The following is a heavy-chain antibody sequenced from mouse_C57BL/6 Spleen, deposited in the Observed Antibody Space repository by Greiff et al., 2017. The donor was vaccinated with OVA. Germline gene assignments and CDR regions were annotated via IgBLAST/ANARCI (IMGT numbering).Heavy chain of an antibody. CDR1: GYTFTSYW. D-gene: IGHD2-4*01. J-gene: IGHJ4*01. V-gene: IGHV1-55*01. Sequence: QVQLQQPGAELVKPGASVKMSCKASGYTFTSYWITWVKQRPGQGLEWIGDIYPGSGSTNYNEKFKSKATLTVDTSSSTAYMQLSSLTSEDSAVYYCARSCYDYVYAMDYWGQGTSVTVSS. CDR3: ARSCYDYVYAMDY. CDR2: IYPGSGST.